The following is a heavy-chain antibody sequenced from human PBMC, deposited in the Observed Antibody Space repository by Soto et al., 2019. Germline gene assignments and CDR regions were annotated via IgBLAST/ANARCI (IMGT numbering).Heavy chain of an antibody. CDR1: GFTFSSYG. Sequence: QVQLVESGGGVVQPGRSLRLSCAASGFTFSSYGMQWVRQSPGEGPEWVAIVANDGSNQYYAESVKGRFTISRDNSKTTVLLEMDGLRPEDTAVYYCGRSSGGSSWYPPDYWGQGTLVTVSS. D-gene: IGHD6-13*01. J-gene: IGHJ4*02. V-gene: IGHV3-30*03. CDR2: VANDGSNQ. CDR3: GRSSGGSSWYPPDY.